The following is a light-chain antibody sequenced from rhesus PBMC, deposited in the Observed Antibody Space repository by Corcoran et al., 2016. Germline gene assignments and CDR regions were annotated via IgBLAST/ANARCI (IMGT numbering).Light chain of an antibody. CDR3: MQGIEFPMCS. V-gene: IGKV2-104*02. CDR1: QSLLDSEDGNTY. Sequence: DIVMTQTPLSLPVTPGEPASISCRSSQSLLDSEDGNTYLDWYLQKPGQSPQLLIYEVSNRASGVTERFRGSGSDTDFTLKISRVGAEDVGVYYCMQGIEFPMCSFGQGTKVEIK. CDR2: EVS. J-gene: IGKJ2*01.